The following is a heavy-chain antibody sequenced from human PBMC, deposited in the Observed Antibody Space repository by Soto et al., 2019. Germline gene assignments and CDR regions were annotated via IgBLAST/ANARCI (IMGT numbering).Heavy chain of an antibody. V-gene: IGHV4-59*01. Sequence: SETLSLTCTVSGGSISSYYWSWIRQPPGKGLEWIGYIYYSGSTNYNPSLKSRVTISVDTSKNQFSLKLSSVTAADTAVYYCAREQAAAGNFDYWGQGTLVTVSS. J-gene: IGHJ4*02. CDR1: GGSISSYY. D-gene: IGHD6-13*01. CDR3: AREQAAAGNFDY. CDR2: IYYSGST.